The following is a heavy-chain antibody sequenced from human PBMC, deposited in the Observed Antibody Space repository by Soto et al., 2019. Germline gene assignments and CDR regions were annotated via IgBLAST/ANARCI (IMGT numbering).Heavy chain of an antibody. CDR3: ARQLYSGSYPGDFDY. CDR2: IYYSGST. D-gene: IGHD1-26*01. V-gene: IGHV4-39*01. Sequence: SETLSLSCTVSGGSISSSSYYWGWIRQPPGKGLEWIGSIYYSGSTYYNPSLKSRVTISVDTSKNQFSLKLSSVTAADTAVYYCARQLYSGSYPGDFDYWGQGTLVTVSS. CDR1: GGSISSSSYY. J-gene: IGHJ4*02.